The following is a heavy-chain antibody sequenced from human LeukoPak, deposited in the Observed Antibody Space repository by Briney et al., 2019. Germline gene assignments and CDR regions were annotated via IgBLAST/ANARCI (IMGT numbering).Heavy chain of an antibody. J-gene: IGHJ4*02. CDR1: GGSITSYY. Sequence: SETLSLTCTVSGGSITSYYWRWIRQPPGKALEWIGYVFYSGTTNYNPSLKSRVTIFVDTSKNQFSLRLSSVTAADTAVYYCARHYGDYVYFDYWGQGALVTVSS. CDR2: VFYSGTT. D-gene: IGHD4-17*01. CDR3: ARHYGDYVYFDY. V-gene: IGHV4-59*08.